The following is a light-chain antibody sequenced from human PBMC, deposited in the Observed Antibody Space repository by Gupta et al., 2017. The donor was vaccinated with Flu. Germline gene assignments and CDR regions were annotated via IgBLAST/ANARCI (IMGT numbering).Light chain of an antibody. CDR2: EDH. Sequence: TISCTRSSGSIASNYVQWSQQRPGSSPTTVIYEDHQRPSGVPDRFSGSIDSSSNSAYLTISGLQTEDEADYYCQSYDSNNGGVVFGGGTKL. J-gene: IGLJ3*02. V-gene: IGLV6-57*01. CDR3: QSYDSNNGGVV. CDR1: SGSIASNY.